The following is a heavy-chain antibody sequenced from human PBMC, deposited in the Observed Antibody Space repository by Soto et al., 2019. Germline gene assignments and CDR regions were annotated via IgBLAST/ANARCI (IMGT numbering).Heavy chain of an antibody. D-gene: IGHD6-6*01. CDR1: GFTFSSYS. V-gene: IGHV3-21*01. CDR2: ISSSSSYI. CDR3: ARGGSSSSYYYYGMDV. J-gene: IGHJ6*02. Sequence: XGSLRLSCAASGFTFSSYSMNWVRQAPGKGLEWVSSISSSSSYIYYADSVKGRFTISRDNAKNSLYLQMNSLRAEDTAVYYCARGGSSSSYYYYGMDVWGQGTTVTVSS.